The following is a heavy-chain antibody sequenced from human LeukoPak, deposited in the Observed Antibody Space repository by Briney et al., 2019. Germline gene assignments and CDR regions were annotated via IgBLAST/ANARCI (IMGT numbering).Heavy chain of an antibody. CDR2: ISYDGSNK. CDR3: AREGYCSGGSCYGDY. CDR1: GFTFSSYG. J-gene: IGHJ4*02. D-gene: IGHD2-15*01. Sequence: QPGRSLRLSCAASGFTFSSYGMHWVRQAPGKGLEWVAVISYDGSNKYYADSVKGRFTISRDNSKNTLYLQMNSLRAEDTAVYYCAREGYCSGGSCYGDYWGQGTLVTVSS. V-gene: IGHV3-30*03.